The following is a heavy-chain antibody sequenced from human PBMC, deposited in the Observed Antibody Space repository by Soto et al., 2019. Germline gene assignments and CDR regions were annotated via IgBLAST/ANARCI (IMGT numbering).Heavy chain of an antibody. CDR2: IWYDGTNK. D-gene: IGHD6-19*01. J-gene: IGHJ4*02. CDR1: GFTFSNYG. CDR3: ARDGGRAVAGSDY. V-gene: IGHV3-33*01. Sequence: QVQLVESGGGVVQPGRSLSLSCAASGFTFSNYGMHWVRQAPGKGLEWVAVIWYDGTNKYYGDSVKGRFTISRDNSKNTAYLQMSSPREEDKAVFYWARDGGRAVAGSDYGGQGTLVTVSS.